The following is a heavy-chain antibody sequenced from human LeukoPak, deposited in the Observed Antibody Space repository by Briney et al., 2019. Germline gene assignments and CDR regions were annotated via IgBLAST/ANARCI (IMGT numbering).Heavy chain of an antibody. Sequence: GWSLRLSCAASGFTVSSNYMNWVRQAPGKGLEGVSVIDSGDRTYYSYSVKGRFTISRDNSKNTMYLQMNSLRAEETAVYYREVTARCDYWGQGTLVNVSS. J-gene: IGHJ4*02. CDR1: GFTVSSNY. D-gene: IGHD5-18*01. CDR2: IDSGDRT. CDR3: EVTARCDY. V-gene: IGHV3-66*01.